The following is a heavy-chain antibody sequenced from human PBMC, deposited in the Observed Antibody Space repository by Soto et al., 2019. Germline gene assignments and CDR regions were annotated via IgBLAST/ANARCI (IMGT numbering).Heavy chain of an antibody. Sequence: LSLTCPVSGGSTSSNYWTWIRQPPGKGLEWIGYIYYSGSTNYNPSLKSRVTISVDTSKNQFSLKLSSVTAADTAVYYCARGGISPYCSSTSCYEYYYYYGMDVWGQGTTVTVSS. CDR1: GGSTSSNY. CDR3: ARGGISPYCSSTSCYEYYYYYGMDV. CDR2: IYYSGST. V-gene: IGHV4-59*01. D-gene: IGHD2-2*01. J-gene: IGHJ6*02.